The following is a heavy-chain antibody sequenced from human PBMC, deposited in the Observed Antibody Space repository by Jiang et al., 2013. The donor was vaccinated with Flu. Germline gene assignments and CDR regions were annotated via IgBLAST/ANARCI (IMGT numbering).Heavy chain of an antibody. J-gene: IGHJ6*02. V-gene: IGHV1-69*10. D-gene: IGHD3-10*01. CDR1: GGTFSSYA. Sequence: SCKASGGTFSSYAISWVRQAPGQGLEWMGGIIPILGIANYAQKFQGRVTITADKSTSTAYMELSSLRSEDTAVYYCARGSPYYYGSGSEYYYYYGMDVWGQGTTVTVSS. CDR3: ARGSPYYYGSGSEYYYYYGMDV. CDR2: IIPILGIA.